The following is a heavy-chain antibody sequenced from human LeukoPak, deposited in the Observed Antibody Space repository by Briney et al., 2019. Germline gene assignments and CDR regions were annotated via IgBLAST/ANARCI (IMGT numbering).Heavy chain of an antibody. CDR2: ISAYNGNT. CDR3: APRLRYFDWTRNDP. V-gene: IGHV1-18*01. CDR1: GYTFTSYG. Sequence: ASVKVSCEASGYTFTSYGISWVRQAPGQGLEWMGWISAYNGNTNYAQKLQGRVTMTTDTSTSTAYMELRSLRSDDTAVYYCAPRLRYFDWTRNDPWGQGTLVTVSS. D-gene: IGHD3-9*01. J-gene: IGHJ5*02.